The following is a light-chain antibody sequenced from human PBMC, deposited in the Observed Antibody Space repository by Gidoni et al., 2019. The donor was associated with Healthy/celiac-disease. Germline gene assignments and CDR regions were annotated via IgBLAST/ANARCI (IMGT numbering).Light chain of an antibody. CDR2: DAS. CDR3: QQRSNWPAFT. V-gene: IGKV3-11*01. CDR1: QSVSSY. J-gene: IGKJ3*01. Sequence: DIVLTQSPATLSLSPGERATLSCRASQSVSSYLAWYQQKPGQAPRLLIYDASNSATGIPARFSGSGSGTDFTLTISSLEPEDFAVYYCQQRSNWPAFTFGPGTKVDIK.